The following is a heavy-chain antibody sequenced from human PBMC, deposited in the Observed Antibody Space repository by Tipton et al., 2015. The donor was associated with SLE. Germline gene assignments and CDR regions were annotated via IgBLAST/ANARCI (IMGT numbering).Heavy chain of an antibody. CDR1: GFTFGDYA. CDR2: IRSKAYGGTT. J-gene: IGHJ3*02. D-gene: IGHD5-12*01. CDR3: TRDPPTLYSGYEWNDAFDI. V-gene: IGHV3-49*04. Sequence: RSLRLSCTASGFTFGDYAMSWVRQAPGKGLEWVGFIRSKAYGGTTEYAASVKGRFTISRDDSKSIAYLQMNSLKTEDTAVYYCTRDPPTLYSGYEWNDAFDIWGQGTMVTVSS.